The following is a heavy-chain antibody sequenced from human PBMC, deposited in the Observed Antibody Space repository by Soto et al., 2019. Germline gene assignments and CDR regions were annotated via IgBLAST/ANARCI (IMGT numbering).Heavy chain of an antibody. CDR2: IIPILGIA. V-gene: IGHV1-69*02. Sequence: QVPLVQSGAEVKKPGSSVKVSCKASGGTFSSYTISWVRQAPGQGLEWMGRIIPILGIANYAQKFQGRVTITADKSTSTAYMELSSLRSEDTAVYYCARGGGYSYGYGEVFDYWGQGTLVTVSS. J-gene: IGHJ4*02. CDR3: ARGGGYSYGYGEVFDY. D-gene: IGHD5-18*01. CDR1: GGTFSSYT.